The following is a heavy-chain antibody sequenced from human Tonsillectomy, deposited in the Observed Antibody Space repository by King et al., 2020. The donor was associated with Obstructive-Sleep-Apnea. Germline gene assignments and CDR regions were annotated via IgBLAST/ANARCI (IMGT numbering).Heavy chain of an antibody. D-gene: IGHD6-13*01. J-gene: IGHJ6*02. CDR3: ARDLSSSWYWTYYYGMDV. CDR1: GFTFSSYG. CDR2: IWYDGSNK. V-gene: IGHV3-33*01. Sequence: VQLVESGGGVVQPGRSLRLSCAASGFTFSSYGMHWVRQAPGKGLEWVAVIWYDGSNKYYADSVKGRFTISRDNSKNTLHLQMNSLRAEDTAVYYCARDLSSSWYWTYYYGMDVWGQGTTVTVSS.